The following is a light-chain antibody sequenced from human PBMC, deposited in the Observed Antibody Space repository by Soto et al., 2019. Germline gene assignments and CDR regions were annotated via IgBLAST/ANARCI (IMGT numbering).Light chain of an antibody. CDR3: QAYDYSLTAFV. J-gene: IGLJ3*02. CDR1: NSNLGAGYD. Sequence: QSVLTQPPSVSGVPGQRVTISCTENNSNLGAGYDVHWYQQLPGAAPKLVVFGNRNRPSGVPERFSGSKSGTSASLAITGLQAEDEADYYCQAYDYSLTAFVFGGGTKVTVL. V-gene: IGLV1-40*01. CDR2: GNR.